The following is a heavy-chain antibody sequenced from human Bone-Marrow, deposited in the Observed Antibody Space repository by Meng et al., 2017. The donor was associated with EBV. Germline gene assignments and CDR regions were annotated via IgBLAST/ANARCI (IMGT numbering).Heavy chain of an antibody. CDR1: GGSCSGYF. Sequence: QVQVAEGGAALLQASESRSLCCAVCGGSCSGYFWSGSRQAPRRGLEVIGEINHGGSTNYTPSLKSRVIISVDTSKNKFSLKLKSVTATDTAVYYCARGGGVGYGDYVNYWGQGTLVTVSS. D-gene: IGHD4-17*01. J-gene: IGHJ4*02. CDR2: INHGGST. CDR3: ARGGGVGYGDYVNY. V-gene: IGHV4-34*01.